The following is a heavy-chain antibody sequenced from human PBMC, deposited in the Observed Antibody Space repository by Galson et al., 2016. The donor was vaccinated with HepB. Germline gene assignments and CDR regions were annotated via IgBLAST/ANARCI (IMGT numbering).Heavy chain of an antibody. V-gene: IGHV3-9*01. CDR3: AKDFVAVAGIEGHYYGVDV. J-gene: IGHJ6*02. CDR2: IGWNGANI. CDR1: GFTFDDYA. Sequence: SLRLSCAASGFTFDDYAMHWVRQTPGKGLEWVSGIGWNGANINYADSVKGRFTISRDNAKNSLYLQMNSLRADDTAFYYCAKDFVAVAGIEGHYYGVDVWGQGTKVTVSS. D-gene: IGHD6-13*01.